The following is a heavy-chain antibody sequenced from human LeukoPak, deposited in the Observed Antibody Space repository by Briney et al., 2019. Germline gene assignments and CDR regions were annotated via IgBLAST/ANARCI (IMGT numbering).Heavy chain of an antibody. V-gene: IGHV1-8*01. CDR3: ARLPQYYYDSSGYAGCFDP. J-gene: IGHJ5*02. CDR2: MNPNSGNT. D-gene: IGHD3-22*01. Sequence: ASVKVSCKASGYTFTSYDINWVRQAAGQALEWMGWMNPNSGNTGYAQKCQGRVTMTRNTSISTAYMELSSLRSEDTAVYYRARLPQYYYDSSGYAGCFDPWGQGTLVTLSS. CDR1: GYTFTSYD.